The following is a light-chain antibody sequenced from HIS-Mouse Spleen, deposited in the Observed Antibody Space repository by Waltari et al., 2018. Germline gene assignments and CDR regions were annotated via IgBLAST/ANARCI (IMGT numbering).Light chain of an antibody. CDR1: SSDLGSYNR. CDR2: EVS. Sequence: QSALTQPPSVSGSPGQSVTISCPGTSSDLGSYNRVPWYQQPPGTAPQLMIYEVSNRPSGVPDRFSGSKSGNTASLTISGLQAEDEADYYCSSYTSSSTVFGTGTKVTVL. CDR3: SSYTSSSTV. V-gene: IGLV2-18*02. J-gene: IGLJ1*01.